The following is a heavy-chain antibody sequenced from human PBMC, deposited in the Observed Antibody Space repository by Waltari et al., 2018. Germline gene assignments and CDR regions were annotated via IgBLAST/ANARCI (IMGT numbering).Heavy chain of an antibody. V-gene: IGHV4-30-4*01. CDR1: GDSVNNGEFF. CDR3: ARREGYNSLDY. J-gene: IGHJ4*02. Sequence: QVQLQESGPGLVKPSQTLSLTCSVSGDSVNNGEFFWSWIRQPPGKSLEWIGYIYYSGGTYYNPSLTSRLTMSVDTSKNQFSLNLRSVTAADTAVYYCARREGYNSLDYWGQGILVTVSS. D-gene: IGHD1-1*01. CDR2: IYYSGGT.